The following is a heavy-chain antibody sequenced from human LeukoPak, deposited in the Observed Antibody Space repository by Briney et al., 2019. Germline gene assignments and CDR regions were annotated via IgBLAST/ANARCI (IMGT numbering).Heavy chain of an antibody. CDR2: IYPGDSDN. CDR1: GSSFTTYW. CDR3: TRHLADGSFDY. Sequence: GASLQTSCTASGSSFTTYWIAWVRPLPGKGQEWMGIIYPGDSDNRYSKSFQGQVTISADRSISTACLQWSSLKASGTAMYYCTRHLADGSFDYWGEGALVTVSS. V-gene: IGHV5-51*01. J-gene: IGHJ4*02.